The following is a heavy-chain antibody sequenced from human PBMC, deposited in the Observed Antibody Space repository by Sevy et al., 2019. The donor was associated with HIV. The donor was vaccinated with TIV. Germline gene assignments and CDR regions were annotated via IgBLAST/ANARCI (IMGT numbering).Heavy chain of an antibody. V-gene: IGHV1-24*01. CDR1: GYTLTELS. J-gene: IGHJ4*02. CDR3: ATDHLRSSARGYFDY. D-gene: IGHD6-6*01. CDR2: FDPEDGET. Sequence: ASVKVSCKVSGYTLTELSMHWVRQAPGKGLEWMGGFDPEDGETIYAQKFQGRVTMTEDTSTDTAYMELSSLRSEDTAVYYCATDHLRSSARGYFDYWGQGPLVTVSS.